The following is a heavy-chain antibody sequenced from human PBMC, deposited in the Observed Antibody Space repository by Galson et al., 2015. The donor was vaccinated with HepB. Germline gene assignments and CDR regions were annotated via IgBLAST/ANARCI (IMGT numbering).Heavy chain of an antibody. Sequence: SVKVSCKASAYTFTDYYIHWVRQAPGQGLEWMGRINPNSGGSKYAQKFQGRVTMTRDTSMSTAYMELSSLRSDDTAVYYCAREYTTSPPVGYWGQGTLVTVSS. CDR3: AREYTTSPPVGY. CDR2: INPNSGGS. J-gene: IGHJ4*02. CDR1: AYTFTDYY. V-gene: IGHV1-2*06. D-gene: IGHD6-13*01.